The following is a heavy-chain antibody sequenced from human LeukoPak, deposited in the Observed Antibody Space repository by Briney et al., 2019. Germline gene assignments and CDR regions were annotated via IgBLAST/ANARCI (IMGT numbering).Heavy chain of an antibody. D-gene: IGHD1-7*01. Sequence: ASVKVSCKASGYTFTSNYIYWVRQAPGQGLEWMGIINPSGGSTSYAQKFQGRVTMTRDTSTSTVYMELSSLRSEDTAVYYCARDLTQTGTTPRGWFDPWGQGTLVTVSS. CDR1: GYTFTSNY. CDR2: INPSGGST. J-gene: IGHJ5*02. V-gene: IGHV1-46*01. CDR3: ARDLTQTGTTPRGWFDP.